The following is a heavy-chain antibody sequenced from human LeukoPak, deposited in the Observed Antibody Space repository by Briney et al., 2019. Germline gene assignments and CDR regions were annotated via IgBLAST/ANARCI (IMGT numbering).Heavy chain of an antibody. CDR3: ARDPYDSGGYYHEHYFDY. D-gene: IGHD3-22*01. CDR1: GVSISSSSYY. CDR2: IYYSGST. Sequence: SETLSLTCTVSGVSISSSSYYWSWIRQHPGKGLEWIGYIYYSGSTYYNPSLKSRVTISVDTSKNQFSLKLSSVTAADTAVYYCARDPYDSGGYYHEHYFDYWGQGTLVTVSS. V-gene: IGHV4-31*03. J-gene: IGHJ4*02.